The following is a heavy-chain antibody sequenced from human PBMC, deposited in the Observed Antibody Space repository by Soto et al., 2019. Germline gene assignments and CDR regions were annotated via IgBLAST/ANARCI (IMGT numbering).Heavy chain of an antibody. V-gene: IGHV1-69*13. J-gene: IGHJ6*02. CDR3: ATEGDYAYGMDV. CDR2: IIPIYGTA. Sequence: SVKVSCKASGGTFSSYAISWVRQAPGQGLEWMGGIIPIYGTANYAQKFQGRVTITADESTGTAYMELSSLRSEDTAVYYCATEGDYAYGMDVWGQGTTVTV. CDR1: GGTFSSYA. D-gene: IGHD4-17*01.